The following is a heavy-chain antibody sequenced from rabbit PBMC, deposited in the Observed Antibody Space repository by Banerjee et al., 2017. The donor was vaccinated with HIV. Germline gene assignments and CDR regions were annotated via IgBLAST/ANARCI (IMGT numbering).Heavy chain of an antibody. Sequence: QEQLEESGGDLVKPEGSLTLTCTASGFSFSSYYYMGWVRQAPGKGLEWIACIYTGSSGFTYYASWAKGRFTISKTSSTTVTLQMTSLTAADTATYFCARDNAGYGGFGDADLWGPGTLVTVS. D-gene: IGHD6-1*01. CDR3: ARDNAGYGGFGDADL. J-gene: IGHJ4*01. CDR2: IYTGSSGFT. V-gene: IGHV1S45*01. CDR1: GFSFSSYYY.